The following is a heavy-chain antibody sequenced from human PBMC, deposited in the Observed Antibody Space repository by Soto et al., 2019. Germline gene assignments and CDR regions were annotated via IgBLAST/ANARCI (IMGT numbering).Heavy chain of an antibody. V-gene: IGHV1-18*01. Sequence: ASVKVSCKASGYTFTSYGISWVRQAPGQGLEWMGWISAYNGNTNYAQKLQGRVTMTTDTSTSTAYMELRSLRSDDTAVYYCARIPCYDILTGPLDYWGQGTLVTVSS. CDR3: ARIPCYDILTGPLDY. J-gene: IGHJ4*02. D-gene: IGHD3-9*01. CDR2: ISAYNGNT. CDR1: GYTFTSYG.